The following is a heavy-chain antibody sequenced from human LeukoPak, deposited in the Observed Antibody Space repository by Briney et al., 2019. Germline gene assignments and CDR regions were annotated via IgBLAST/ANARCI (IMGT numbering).Heavy chain of an antibody. J-gene: IGHJ4*02. Sequence: GGSLRLSCAASGFTFSSYGMHWVRQAPGKGLEWVAVIWYDESNKYYADSVKGRFTISRDNSKNTLYLQMNSLRAEDTAVYYCAKDRDYDFWSGYLDYWGQGTLVTVSS. D-gene: IGHD3-3*01. CDR1: GFTFSSYG. CDR3: AKDRDYDFWSGYLDY. V-gene: IGHV3-33*06. CDR2: IWYDESNK.